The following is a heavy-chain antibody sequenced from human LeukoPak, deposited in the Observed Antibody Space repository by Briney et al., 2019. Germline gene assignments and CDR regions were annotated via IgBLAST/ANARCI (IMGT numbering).Heavy chain of an antibody. D-gene: IGHD3/OR15-3a*01. CDR3: ARGTGNYYGY. V-gene: IGHV3-74*01. Sequence: GGSLRLSCAASGFNLSSYSMNWVRQAPGKGLVWVSRIKSDGSSTSYADSVKGRFTITRDSAKNTLYLQMNSLRAEDTAVYYCARGTGNYYGYWGQGTLVTVSS. J-gene: IGHJ4*02. CDR2: IKSDGSST. CDR1: GFNLSSYS.